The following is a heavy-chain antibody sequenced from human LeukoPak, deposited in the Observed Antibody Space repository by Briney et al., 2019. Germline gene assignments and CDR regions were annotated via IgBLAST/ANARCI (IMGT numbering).Heavy chain of an antibody. CDR3: ARPYSSGWYGDFDY. D-gene: IGHD6-19*01. J-gene: IGHJ4*02. Sequence: GGSLRLSCAASGFIFRSYAMHWVRQAPGKGLERVAVISYDGSDKYYADSVKGRFTISRDNSKNTLYLQMNSLRVEDAAVYYCARPYSSGWYGDFDYWGQGTLVTVSS. CDR1: GFIFRSYA. V-gene: IGHV3-30*04. CDR2: ISYDGSDK.